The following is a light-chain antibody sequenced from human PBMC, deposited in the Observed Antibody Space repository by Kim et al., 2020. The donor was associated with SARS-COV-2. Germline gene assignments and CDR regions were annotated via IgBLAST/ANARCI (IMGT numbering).Light chain of an antibody. V-gene: IGKV1-33*01. J-gene: IGKJ3*01. CDR1: QDIERY. CDR2: DAS. Sequence: ASVGARVTITCQASQDIERYLNWFQQKPGKAPKLLIYDASNLEFGVPSRFSGSGSGTHFSFTITSLHPEDVATYYCQQSDKLPLTFGPGTKVDIK. CDR3: QQSDKLPLT.